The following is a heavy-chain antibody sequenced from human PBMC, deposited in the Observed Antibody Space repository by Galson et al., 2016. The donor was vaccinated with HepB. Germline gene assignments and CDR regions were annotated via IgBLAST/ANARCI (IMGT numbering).Heavy chain of an antibody. CDR2: ISSNSTTM. V-gene: IGHV3-11*01. Sequence: FLRLSCAASGFTFSDYYMSWIRQATGQGLEWVSYISSNSTTMDYADSVEGRFTISRDNAKRSLDLQLNSLRVEDTAVYYCARGKSHKSNSYDGMDVWGQGTTVTVSS. D-gene: IGHD3-3*01. CDR1: GFTFSDYY. J-gene: IGHJ6*02. CDR3: ARGKSHKSNSYDGMDV.